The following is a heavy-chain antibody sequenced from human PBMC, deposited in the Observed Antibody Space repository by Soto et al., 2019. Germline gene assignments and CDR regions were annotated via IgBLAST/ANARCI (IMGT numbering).Heavy chain of an antibody. CDR3: ARHDSPSVIYYYYGMDV. V-gene: IGHV5-51*01. D-gene: IGHD2-15*01. CDR1: GYTVTSYW. Sequence: PGESLKISCKGSGYTVTSYWIGWVRQMPGKGLEWMGIIYPGDSDTRYSPSFQGQVTISADKSISTAYLQWSSLKASDTAIYYCARHDSPSVIYYYYGMDVWGQGTTVTVSS. J-gene: IGHJ6*02. CDR2: IYPGDSDT.